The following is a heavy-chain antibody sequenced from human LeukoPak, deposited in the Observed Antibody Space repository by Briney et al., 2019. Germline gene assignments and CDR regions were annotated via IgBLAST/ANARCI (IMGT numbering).Heavy chain of an antibody. CDR3: AKKPLDGRETPGPLDY. CDR1: GFTFNNYA. Sequence: GGSLRLSCAASGFTFNNYAMTWVRQAPGKGLEWVSGISGNGGSTYYADSVKGRFTISRDNSKNTLFLQMNSLRAEDTALYYCAKKPLDGRETPGPLDYWGQGTLVAVSS. D-gene: IGHD3-3*01. J-gene: IGHJ4*02. V-gene: IGHV3-23*01. CDR2: ISGNGGST.